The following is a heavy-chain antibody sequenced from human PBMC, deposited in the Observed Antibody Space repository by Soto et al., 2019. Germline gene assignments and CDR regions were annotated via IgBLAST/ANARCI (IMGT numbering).Heavy chain of an antibody. Sequence: SETLSLTCTVSGGSISSSSYYWGWIRQPPGKGLEWIGSIYYSGSTYYNPSLKSRVTISVDTSKNQFSLKLSSVTAADTAVYYCARGGSDCSSTSCYERRDYYYMDVWGKGTTVTVSS. D-gene: IGHD2-2*01. V-gene: IGHV4-39*01. CDR2: IYYSGST. CDR1: GGSISSSSYY. J-gene: IGHJ6*03. CDR3: ARGGSDCSSTSCYERRDYYYMDV.